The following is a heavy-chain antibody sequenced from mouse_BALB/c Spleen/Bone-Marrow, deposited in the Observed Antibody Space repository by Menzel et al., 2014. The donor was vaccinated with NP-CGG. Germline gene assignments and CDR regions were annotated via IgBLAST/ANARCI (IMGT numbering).Heavy chain of an antibody. Sequence: QVQLQQSGSVLVRPGASVRLSCKASGYTFTNSWIHWAKQRPGQGLEWIGDIHPNSGNTNYNEKFKAKVTLTVDTSSSTAYVDLSSLTSEDSAVYYCARHHRYAYYFDYWGQGTTLTVSS. CDR2: IHPNSGNT. CDR1: GYTFTNSW. J-gene: IGHJ2*01. D-gene: IGHD2-14*01. CDR3: ARHHRYAYYFDY. V-gene: IGHV1S130*01.